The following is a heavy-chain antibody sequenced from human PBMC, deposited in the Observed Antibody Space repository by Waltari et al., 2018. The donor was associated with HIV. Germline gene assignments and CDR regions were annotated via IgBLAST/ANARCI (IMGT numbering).Heavy chain of an antibody. CDR3: ARCLTYCGGDCYSPPGY. Sequence: QVQLQESGPGLVKPSETLSLTCTVSGGSISSYYWSWIRQPPGKGLEWIGYIYYSGSTNYNPSLKSRVTISVDTSKNQFSLKLSSVTSADTAVYYCARCLTYCGGDCYSPPGYWGQGTLVTVSS. CDR2: IYYSGST. J-gene: IGHJ4*02. CDR1: GGSISSYY. D-gene: IGHD2-21*02. V-gene: IGHV4-59*01.